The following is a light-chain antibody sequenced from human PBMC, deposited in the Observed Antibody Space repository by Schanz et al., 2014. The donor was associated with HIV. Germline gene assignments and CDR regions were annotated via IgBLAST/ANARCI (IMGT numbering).Light chain of an antibody. J-gene: IGKJ4*01. CDR1: QTVSSN. CDR2: GAS. Sequence: EIVLTQSPVTLSLSPGERVTVSCRASQTVSSNYLAWYQQKPGQAPRLLIYGASTRATGIPARFSGSGSGTEFTLTISSLQSEDFAVYFCQQYNNWPPLTFGGGTKVQIK. V-gene: IGKV3-15*01. CDR3: QQYNNWPPLT.